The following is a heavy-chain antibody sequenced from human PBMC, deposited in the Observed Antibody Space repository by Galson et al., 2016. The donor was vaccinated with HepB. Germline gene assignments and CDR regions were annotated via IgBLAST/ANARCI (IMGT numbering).Heavy chain of an antibody. D-gene: IGHD2-15*01. Sequence: SLRLSCAASGFTFSSYAMSWVRQAPGKGLEWVSSISGSGGITYYADSVKGRFTISRDTSKNTLFLQMNSLRAEDTAVYYCAKTRRGQYSRDAFDIWGQGTMVTVSS. CDR3: AKTRRGQYSRDAFDI. V-gene: IGHV3-23*01. J-gene: IGHJ3*02. CDR1: GFTFSSYA. CDR2: ISGSGGIT.